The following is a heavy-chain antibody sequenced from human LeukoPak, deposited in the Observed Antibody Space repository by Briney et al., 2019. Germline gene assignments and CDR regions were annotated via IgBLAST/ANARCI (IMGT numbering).Heavy chain of an antibody. J-gene: IGHJ4*02. CDR3: AKIWLDGTPYFDY. CDR1: GFTFSSYW. V-gene: IGHV3-30*02. Sequence: GGSLRLSCAASGFTFSSYWMHWVRQAPGKGLEWVAFIRYDGSNKYYADSVKGRFTISRDNSKNTLYLQMNSLRAEDTAVYYCAKIWLDGTPYFDYWGQGTLVPVSS. D-gene: IGHD6-19*01. CDR2: IRYDGSNK.